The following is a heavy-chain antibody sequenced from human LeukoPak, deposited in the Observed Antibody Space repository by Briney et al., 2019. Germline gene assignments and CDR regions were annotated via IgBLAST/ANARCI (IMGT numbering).Heavy chain of an antibody. V-gene: IGHV1-2*02. J-gene: IGHJ6*03. CDR3: ARDLSIASDYYYYMDV. Sequence: ASVKVSCKASGYTFTGYYMHWVRQAPGQGLEWMGWLNPNSGGTNYAQKFQGRVTMTRDTSISTAYMELSRLRSDDTAVYYCARDLSIASDYYYYMDVWGKGTTVTVSS. CDR1: GYTFTGYY. D-gene: IGHD6-25*01. CDR2: LNPNSGGT.